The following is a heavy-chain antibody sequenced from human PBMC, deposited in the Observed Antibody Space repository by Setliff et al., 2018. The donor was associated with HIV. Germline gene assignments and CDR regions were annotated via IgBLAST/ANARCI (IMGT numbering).Heavy chain of an antibody. Sequence: PSETLSLTCTVSGGSISRGSHYWSWIRQPAGKGLEWIGRIYTNGNTNYNPSLKSRVTVSADTSKNQFSLKLTSVTAADTAVYYCARGDPFTDFDSWGQGTLVTVSS. D-gene: IGHD3-16*01. CDR1: GGSISRGSHY. CDR2: IYTNGNT. V-gene: IGHV4-61*02. J-gene: IGHJ4*02. CDR3: ARGDPFTDFDS.